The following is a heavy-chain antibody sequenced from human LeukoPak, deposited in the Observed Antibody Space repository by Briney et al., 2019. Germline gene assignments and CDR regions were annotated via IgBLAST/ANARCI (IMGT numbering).Heavy chain of an antibody. CDR1: GFTISSYG. D-gene: IGHD1-26*01. Sequence: GGSLRLSCAASGFTISSYGMHWVRQAPGKGLEWVAVIWYDGSNKYYADSVKGRFTISRDNSKNTLYLQMNSLRAEDTAVYYCAKDKGVGATTLDYWGQGTLVTVSS. CDR3: AKDKGVGATTLDY. V-gene: IGHV3-33*06. J-gene: IGHJ4*02. CDR2: IWYDGSNK.